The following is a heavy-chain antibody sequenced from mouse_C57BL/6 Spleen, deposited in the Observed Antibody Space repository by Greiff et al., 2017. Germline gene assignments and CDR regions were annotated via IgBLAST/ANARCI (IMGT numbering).Heavy chain of an antibody. V-gene: IGHV1-80*01. Sequence: VKLVESGAELVKPGASVKISCKASGYAFSSYWMNWVKQRPGKGLEWIGQIYPGDGDTNYNGKFKGKATLTADKSSSTAYMQLSSLTSEDSAVYFCARGNYYGSSYAMDYWGQGTSVTVSS. CDR3: ARGNYYGSSYAMDY. J-gene: IGHJ4*01. D-gene: IGHD1-1*01. CDR1: GYAFSSYW. CDR2: IYPGDGDT.